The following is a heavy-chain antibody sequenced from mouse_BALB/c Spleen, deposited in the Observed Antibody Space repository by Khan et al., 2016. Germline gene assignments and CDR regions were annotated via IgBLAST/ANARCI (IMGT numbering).Heavy chain of an antibody. V-gene: IGHV14-3*02. CDR1: GFNIKDTY. D-gene: IGHD2-4*01. Sequence: VQLQQPGAELVKPGASVKLSCTASGFNIKDTYMHWVKQRPEQGLEWIGRIDPANGNTKYDPKFQGKATITADTSSNTAYLQLSSLTSEDTAVCYCAMITAYWGQGTLVTVSA. CDR2: IDPANGNT. J-gene: IGHJ3*01. CDR3: AMITAY.